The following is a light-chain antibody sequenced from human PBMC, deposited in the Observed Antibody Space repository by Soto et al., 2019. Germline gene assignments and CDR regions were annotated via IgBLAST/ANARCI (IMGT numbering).Light chain of an antibody. CDR3: QKQGSSPWT. CDR2: GAS. V-gene: IGKV3-20*01. J-gene: IGKJ1*01. Sequence: EIVLTQSPGTLSLSPGERATLSCRASQSVSSSYLAWYQQKPGQAPRPLIYGASSRAISIPDRFSGSGSGTDVTLTISRLEPEDFAVYYCQKQGSSPWTFGQWTKVEIK. CDR1: QSVSSSY.